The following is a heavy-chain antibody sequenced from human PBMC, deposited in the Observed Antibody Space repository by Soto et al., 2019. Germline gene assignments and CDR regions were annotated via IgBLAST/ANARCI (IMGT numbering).Heavy chain of an antibody. V-gene: IGHV3-21*01. Sequence: GGSLRLSCAASGFTFSSYIMNWVRQAPGKGLEWVSSISSSSSYIYYADSVKGRFTISRDNAKNSLYLQMNSLRAEDTAVYYCARADYGDPFDYWGQGTLVTVTS. CDR3: ARADYGDPFDY. J-gene: IGHJ4*02. D-gene: IGHD4-17*01. CDR1: GFTFSSYI. CDR2: ISSSSSYI.